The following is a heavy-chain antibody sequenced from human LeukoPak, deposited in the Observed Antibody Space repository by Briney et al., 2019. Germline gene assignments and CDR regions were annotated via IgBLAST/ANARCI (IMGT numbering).Heavy chain of an antibody. V-gene: IGHV4-34*01. Sequence: PSETLTLTCAVYGGSFSGSNWSWIRQPPGKGLEWIGEIYNSGSTIYNPSLKSRVTIFVNTSQNQISLNLITVTSADTAVDYWVRVYYYWGQGNLVTVSS. CDR3: VRVYYY. CDR1: GGSFSGSN. CDR2: IYNSGST. D-gene: IGHD2-15*01. J-gene: IGHJ4*02.